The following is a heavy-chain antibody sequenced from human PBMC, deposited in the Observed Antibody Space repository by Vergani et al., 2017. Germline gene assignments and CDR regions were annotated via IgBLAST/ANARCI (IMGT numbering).Heavy chain of an antibody. CDR1: GYSFTSYW. Sequence: EVQLVQSGAEVKKPGESLKISCKGSGYSFTSYWIGWVRQMPGKGLEWMGIIYPGDSDTRYSPSLQGQVTISADKSISTAYLQWSSLKASDTAMYYCAXHRGWGLVVVAATPWYYYYGMDVWGQGTTVTVSS. D-gene: IGHD2-15*01. CDR2: IYPGDSDT. J-gene: IGHJ6*02. CDR3: AXHRGWGLVVVAATPWYYYYGMDV. V-gene: IGHV5-51*01.